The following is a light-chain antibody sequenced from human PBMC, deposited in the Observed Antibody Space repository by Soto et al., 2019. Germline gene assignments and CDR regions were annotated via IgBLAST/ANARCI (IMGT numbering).Light chain of an antibody. CDR1: ESVSKY. CDR3: HQYNDWRT. Sequence: EVVLTQSPATLSVSPGERAILSCRASESVSKYLAWYQQKPGQAPRLLIDEASARATGIPSRFSGSGSGTEFTLTINSLQSEDFAVYYCHQYNDWRTFGQGTKVDIK. J-gene: IGKJ1*01. CDR2: EAS. V-gene: IGKV3-15*01.